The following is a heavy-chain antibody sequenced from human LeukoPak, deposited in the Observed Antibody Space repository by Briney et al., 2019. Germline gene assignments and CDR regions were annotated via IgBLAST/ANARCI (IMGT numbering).Heavy chain of an antibody. V-gene: IGHV3-15*01. CDR2: IKSKTDGGTT. CDR3: TTSLTSGAYIDY. CDR1: GLTFTNAW. J-gene: IGHJ4*02. Sequence: GGSLRLSCAASGLTFTNAWMTWVRQAPGKGLEWVGRIKSKTDGGTTDYAAPMKGRFTISRDDSKNALYLQMNSLKIEDTAVYYCTTSLTSGAYIDYWGQGTLVTVSS. D-gene: IGHD2-15*01.